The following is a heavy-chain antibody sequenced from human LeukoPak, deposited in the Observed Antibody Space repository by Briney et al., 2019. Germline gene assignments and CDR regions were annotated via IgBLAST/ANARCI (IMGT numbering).Heavy chain of an antibody. CDR2: ISYDRSNK. D-gene: IGHD4-17*01. Sequence: GGSLRLSCAASGFTFSSYGMHWVRQAPGKGLEWVAVISYDRSNKYYADSVKGRFTISRDNSKNTLYLQMNSLRAEDTAVYYCAKLTVTTRAPNYYYGMDVWGQGTTVTVSS. J-gene: IGHJ6*02. CDR1: GFTFSSYG. CDR3: AKLTVTTRAPNYYYGMDV. V-gene: IGHV3-30*18.